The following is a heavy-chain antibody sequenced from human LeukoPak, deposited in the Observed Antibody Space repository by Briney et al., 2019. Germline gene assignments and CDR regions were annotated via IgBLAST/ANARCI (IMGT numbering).Heavy chain of an antibody. Sequence: PSETLSLTCTVSGASISSYYWNWIRQPPGRGLEWIGYIYSSGTTNYNPSLRSRVTISLDTSKNQFSLKLSSVTAADTAMYYCATQRDAYTRIDYWGQGTLVTVSS. CDR2: IYSSGTT. J-gene: IGHJ4*02. D-gene: IGHD5-24*01. CDR1: GASISSYY. CDR3: ATQRDAYTRIDY. V-gene: IGHV4-59*01.